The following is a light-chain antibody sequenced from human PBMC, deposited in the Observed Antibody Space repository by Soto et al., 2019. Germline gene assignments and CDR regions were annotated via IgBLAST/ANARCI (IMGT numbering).Light chain of an antibody. Sequence: EIVVTQSPGTLSLSPGERATLSCRASQSVSSNYLAWYQQKPGQAPRLLIYGASSSASDIPDRFSGSGSGTDFTLIISRLEPEDFAMYYCQQYGSTPFTFGPGTKVDV. J-gene: IGKJ3*01. CDR1: QSVSSNY. CDR3: QQYGSTPFT. V-gene: IGKV3-20*01. CDR2: GAS.